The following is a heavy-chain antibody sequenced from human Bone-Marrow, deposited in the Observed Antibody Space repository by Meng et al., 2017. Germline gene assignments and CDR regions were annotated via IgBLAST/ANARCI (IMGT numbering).Heavy chain of an antibody. V-gene: IGHV1-69*06. CDR2: IIPIFGTA. Sequence: GQWGRCGAEGQKPWSSVKVSGKPSGGPFSSYAISWVRQAPGQGLEWMGGIIPIFGTANYAQKFQGRVTITADKSTSTAYMELSSLRSEDTAVYYCARHRIAAAALITELNWFDPWGQGTLVTVSS. D-gene: IGHD6-13*01. J-gene: IGHJ5*02. CDR3: ARHRIAAAALITELNWFDP. CDR1: GGPFSSYA.